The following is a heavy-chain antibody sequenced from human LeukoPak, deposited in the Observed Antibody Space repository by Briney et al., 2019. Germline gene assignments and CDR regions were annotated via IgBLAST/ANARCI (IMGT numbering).Heavy chain of an antibody. Sequence: PGGSLRLSCAASGFTFSSYAMSWVRQAPGKGLEWVSTISGSYGRTYYADSVKGRFTISRDNSKNTLYLQMKSLRAEDTAVYYCAKDPDIMGGDYPDYWGQGTLVTVSS. V-gene: IGHV3-23*01. CDR2: ISGSYGRT. CDR3: AKDPDIMGGDYPDY. J-gene: IGHJ4*02. D-gene: IGHD1-26*01. CDR1: GFTFSSYA.